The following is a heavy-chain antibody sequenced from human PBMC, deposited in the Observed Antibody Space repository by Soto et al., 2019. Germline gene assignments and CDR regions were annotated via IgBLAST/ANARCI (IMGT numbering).Heavy chain of an antibody. J-gene: IGHJ5*02. CDR2: INAGNGNT. Sequence: ASVKVSCKASGYTFTSYAMHWVRQAPGQRLEWMGWINAGNGNTKYSQKFQGRVTITRDTSASTAYMELSSLRSEDTAVYYCARFIMIYFFGSVFSGFHWFDPWGRETWFTFP. V-gene: IGHV1-3*01. CDR1: GYTFTSYA. D-gene: IGHD3-3*01. CDR3: ARFIMIYFFGSVFSGFHWFDP.